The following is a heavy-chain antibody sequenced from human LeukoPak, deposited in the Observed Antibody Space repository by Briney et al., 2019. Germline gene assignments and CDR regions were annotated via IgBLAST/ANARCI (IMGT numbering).Heavy chain of an antibody. Sequence: ASVKVSCKASGGTFSSYAISWVRQAPGQGLEWMGRIIPILGIANYAQKFQGRVTITADKSTSTAYMELSSLRSEDTAVYYCARVPSTAYYYDSSGYSDYWGQGTLVTVSS. D-gene: IGHD3-22*01. J-gene: IGHJ4*02. V-gene: IGHV1-69*04. CDR1: GGTFSSYA. CDR3: ARVPSTAYYYDSSGYSDY. CDR2: IIPILGIA.